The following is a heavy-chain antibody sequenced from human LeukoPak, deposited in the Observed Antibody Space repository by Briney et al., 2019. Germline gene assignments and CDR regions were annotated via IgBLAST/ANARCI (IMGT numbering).Heavy chain of an antibody. J-gene: IGHJ4*02. D-gene: IGHD2-15*01. CDR1: AYTFTSYG. V-gene: IGHV1-18*01. Sequence: ASVNVSCKASAYTFTSYGITWVRHAPGQRLEYIGWISPYNGDTNYVQNFQGRATMTTDTPPTTAHMELRSRRAEDTAVYYCGSFSWAGSGRPPKGAFDYWGQGTLVTVSS. CDR3: GSFSWAGSGRPPKGAFDY. CDR2: ISPYNGDT.